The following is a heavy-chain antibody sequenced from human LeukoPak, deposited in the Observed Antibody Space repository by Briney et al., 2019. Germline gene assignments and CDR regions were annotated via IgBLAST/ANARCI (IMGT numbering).Heavy chain of an antibody. CDR3: ARIRRGYSYGMDV. J-gene: IGHJ6*02. V-gene: IGHV4-31*03. CDR2: IYYSGST. Sequence: SETLSPTCTVSGGSISSGGYYWSWIRQHPGKGLEWIGYIYYSGSTYYNPSLKSRVTISVDTSKNQFSLKLSSVTAADTAVYYCARIRRGYSYGMDVWGQGTTVTVSS. D-gene: IGHD5-18*01. CDR1: GGSISSGGYY.